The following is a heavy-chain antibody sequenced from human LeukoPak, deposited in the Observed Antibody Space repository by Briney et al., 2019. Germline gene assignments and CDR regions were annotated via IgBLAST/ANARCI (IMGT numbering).Heavy chain of an antibody. Sequence: GGSLRLSCAASGFTFSSYGMHWVRQAPGKGLEWVSSISSSSSYIYYADSVKGRFTISRDNAKNTLYLQMNSLRAEDTAVYYCAKDLLNYDILTGYSLGAFDIWGQGTMVTVSS. CDR3: AKDLLNYDILTGYSLGAFDI. V-gene: IGHV3-21*04. D-gene: IGHD3-9*01. CDR1: GFTFSSYG. CDR2: ISSSSSYI. J-gene: IGHJ3*02.